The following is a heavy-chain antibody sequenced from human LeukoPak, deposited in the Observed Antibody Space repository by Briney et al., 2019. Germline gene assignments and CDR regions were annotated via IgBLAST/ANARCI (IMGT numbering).Heavy chain of an antibody. CDR2: VGSDGINT. D-gene: IGHD3-3*01. CDR3: AKGLAAGSQYFDY. CDR1: GFTFSSYA. V-gene: IGHV3-23*01. Sequence: GGSLRLSCAASGFTFSSYAMSWVRQAPGKGLEWVSAVGSDGINTAYADSVKGRFTISRDNSKNTLYLQLNSLRAEDTAVYYCAKGLAAGSQYFDYWGQGALVTVSS. J-gene: IGHJ4*02.